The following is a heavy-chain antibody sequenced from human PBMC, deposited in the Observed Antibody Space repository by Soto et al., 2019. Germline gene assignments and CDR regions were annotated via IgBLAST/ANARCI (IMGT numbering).Heavy chain of an antibody. CDR2: IYDGGDT. Sequence: QVHLQESGPGLVKPSGTLSLICVFSGDSLKTDHWWTWVRQPPGKGLEWIGEIYDGGDTNYNPSLESRLTLSVDKSKRQFSLRMTSVTAADTATYYCAGAVGRRTVPDHWGQGTLVTVSS. CDR1: GDSLKTDHW. J-gene: IGHJ4*02. V-gene: IGHV4-4*02. CDR3: AGAVGRRTVPDH. D-gene: IGHD1-1*01.